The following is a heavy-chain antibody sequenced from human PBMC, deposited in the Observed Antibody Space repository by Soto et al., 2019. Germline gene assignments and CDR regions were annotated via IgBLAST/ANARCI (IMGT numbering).Heavy chain of an antibody. Sequence: QVQVVQSGVEVRRPGSSVKVSCKASGDTFKNCVISWVRQAPGQGLEWMGGIIPLFGTTDFAQSFQGRLTITTDESTTTDYMELSRMRSEDKATYSCAAELGFGKLSVVWGQGTTVIASS. CDR3: AAELGFGKLSVV. V-gene: IGHV1-69*01. J-gene: IGHJ6*02. D-gene: IGHD3-10*01. CDR2: IIPLFGTT. CDR1: GDTFKNCV.